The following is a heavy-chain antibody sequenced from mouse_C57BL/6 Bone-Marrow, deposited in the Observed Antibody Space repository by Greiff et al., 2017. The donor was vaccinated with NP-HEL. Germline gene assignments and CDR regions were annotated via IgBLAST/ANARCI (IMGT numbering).Heavy chain of an antibody. CDR2: INPNNGGT. V-gene: IGHV1-26*01. CDR1: GYTFTDYY. CDR3: ASAVHWYFDV. J-gene: IGHJ1*03. Sequence: VQLQQSGPELVKPGASVKISCKASGYTFTDYYMNWEKQSHGKSLEWIGDINPNNGGTSYNQKFKGKATLTVDKSSSTAYMELRSLTSEDSAVYYCASAVHWYFDVWGTGTTVTVSS.